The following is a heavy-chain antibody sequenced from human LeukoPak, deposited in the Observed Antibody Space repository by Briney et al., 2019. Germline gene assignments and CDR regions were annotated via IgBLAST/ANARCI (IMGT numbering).Heavy chain of an antibody. D-gene: IGHD3-22*01. V-gene: IGHV4-59*08. CDR1: SGSISTYY. CDR3: ARQAGMFTTFDF. CDR2: TSYSGST. J-gene: IGHJ4*02. Sequence: PSETLSLTCTVSSGSISTYYWTWIRQPPGKGLEWIGYTSYSGSTKYDPSLTRRTTISLDTSKNQFSLELRSMTAADTAIYYCARQAGMFTTFDFWGQGILVTVSS.